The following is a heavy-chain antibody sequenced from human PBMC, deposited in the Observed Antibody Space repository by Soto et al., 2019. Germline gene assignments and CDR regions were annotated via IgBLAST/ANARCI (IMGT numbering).Heavy chain of an antibody. CDR3: ARSDYGRIDY. V-gene: IGHV4-34*01. J-gene: IGHJ4*02. CDR2: INHSGST. CDR1: GGSFSGYY. D-gene: IGHD4-17*01. Sequence: LSLTCAVYGGSFSGYYWSWIRQPPGKGLEWIGEINHSGSTNYNPSLKSRVTISVDTSKNQFSLKLSSVTAADTAVYYCARSDYGRIDYWGQGTLVTVSS.